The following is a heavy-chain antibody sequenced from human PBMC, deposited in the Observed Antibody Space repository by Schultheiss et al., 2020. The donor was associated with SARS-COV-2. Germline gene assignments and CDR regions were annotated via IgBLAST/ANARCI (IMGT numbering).Heavy chain of an antibody. CDR1: GYTFTSYG. D-gene: IGHD6-13*01. V-gene: IGHV1-18*01. J-gene: IGHJ6*02. Sequence: ASVKVSCKASGYTFTSYGISWVRQAPGQGLEWMGWISAYNGNTNYAQKLQGRVTMTRNTSISTAYMELSSLRSEDTAVYYCARSGGGSIAAAGAYYYYGMDVWGQGTTVTVAS. CDR2: ISAYNGNT. CDR3: ARSGGGSIAAAGAYYYYGMDV.